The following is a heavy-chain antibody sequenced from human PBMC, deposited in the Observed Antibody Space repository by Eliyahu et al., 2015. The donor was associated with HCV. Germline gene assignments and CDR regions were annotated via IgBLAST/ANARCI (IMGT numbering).Heavy chain of an antibody. D-gene: IGHD3-22*01. J-gene: IGHJ6*02. CDR3: AREAYDSSGYYHYYGMDV. V-gene: IGHV3-11*05. CDR1: GFTFSDYX. CDR2: ISSSSSYT. Sequence: QVQLVESGGGLVKPGGSLRLSXAASGFTFSDYXMSWIRQAPGKGLEWVSYISSSSSYTNYADSVKGRFTISRDNAKNSLYLQMNSLRAEDTAVYYCAREAYDSSGYYHYYGMDVWGQGTTVTVSS.